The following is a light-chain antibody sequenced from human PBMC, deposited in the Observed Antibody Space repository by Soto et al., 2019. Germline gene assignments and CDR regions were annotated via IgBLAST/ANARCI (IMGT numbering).Light chain of an antibody. CDR3: MQARQTSYT. CDR2: LGS. CDR1: QSLLHNNGDNY. Sequence: DIVMTHSPLSLPFTPGDPASISCRSSQSLLHNNGDNYLSWHLQKPGQSPQVLIYLGSNRASGVPDRFSGSGYGTDFTLKISRVEAEDVGVYYCMQARQTSYTFGQGTKLEIK. V-gene: IGKV2-28*01. J-gene: IGKJ2*01.